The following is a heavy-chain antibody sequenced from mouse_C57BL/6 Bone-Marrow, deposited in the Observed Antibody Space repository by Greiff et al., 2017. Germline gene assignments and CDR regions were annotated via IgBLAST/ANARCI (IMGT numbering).Heavy chain of an antibody. Sequence: EVQRVESGEGLVKPGGSLKLSCAASGFTFSSYAMSWVRQTPEKRLEWVAYISSGGDYIYYADTVKGRFTISRDNARNNLYLQMRSLKSDDTAMYYCTRVDYGNYDYYAKEDWGQGTSGTVAS. V-gene: IGHV5-9-1*02. CDR1: GFTFSSYA. D-gene: IGHD2-1*01. J-gene: IGHJ4*01. CDR2: ISSGGDYI. CDR3: TRVDYGNYDYYAKED.